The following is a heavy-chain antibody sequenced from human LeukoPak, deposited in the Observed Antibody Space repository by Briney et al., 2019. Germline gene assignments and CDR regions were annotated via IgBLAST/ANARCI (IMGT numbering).Heavy chain of an antibody. D-gene: IGHD6-19*01. Sequence: GGSLRLSCAASGFTFSSYGMHWVRQAPGKGLEGVAVIWYDGSNKYYADSVKGRFTISRDNSKNTLYLQMNSLRAEDTAVYYCAKDFGSGWFYDYWGQGTLVTVSS. J-gene: IGHJ4*02. CDR3: AKDFGSGWFYDY. V-gene: IGHV3-33*06. CDR2: IWYDGSNK. CDR1: GFTFSSYG.